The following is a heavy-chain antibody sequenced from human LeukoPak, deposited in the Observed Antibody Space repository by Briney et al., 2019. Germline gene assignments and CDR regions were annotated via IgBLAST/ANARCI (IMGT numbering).Heavy chain of an antibody. CDR1: GFTFSSYG. D-gene: IGHD4-17*01. J-gene: IGHJ4*02. Sequence: QPGGSLRLSCAASGFTFSSYGMHWVRQAPGKGLEWVAIVSYDGSSKYYADSVKGRFTISRDNSKNTLYLQMNSLRADDTAVFYCAKDGGFYGENFDYWGQGTLVTVSS. V-gene: IGHV3-30*18. CDR3: AKDGGFYGENFDY. CDR2: VSYDGSSK.